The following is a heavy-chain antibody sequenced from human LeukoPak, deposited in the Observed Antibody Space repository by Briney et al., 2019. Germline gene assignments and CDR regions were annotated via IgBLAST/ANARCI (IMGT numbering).Heavy chain of an antibody. CDR1: GFSVSSYS. Sequence: GGSLRLSCAASGFSVSSYSMHWVRQPPGEGLVCVSRINSGGSSTYYADSVKGRFTISRDNAKNTLYLQMNSLRADDTAVYYCAKPVSSSSELDYWGQGILVTVSS. CDR2: INSGGSST. V-gene: IGHV3-74*01. J-gene: IGHJ4*02. CDR3: AKPVSSSSELDY. D-gene: IGHD6-6*01.